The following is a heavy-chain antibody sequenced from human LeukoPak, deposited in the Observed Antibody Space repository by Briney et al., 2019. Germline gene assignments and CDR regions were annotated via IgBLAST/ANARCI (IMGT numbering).Heavy chain of an antibody. V-gene: IGHV3-23*01. CDR3: AHGDTYQLDY. J-gene: IGHJ4*02. Sequence: SGGSLRLSCAASGFSFSSHGMSWVRQAPGGGLEWVSGNICGAGRTYYTDSVKGRFTISGDNPKNTLFLQMNSLRAEDTAVYYCAHGDTYQLDYWGQGTLVTVSS. CDR2: NICGAGRT. CDR1: GFSFSSHG. D-gene: IGHD2-2*01.